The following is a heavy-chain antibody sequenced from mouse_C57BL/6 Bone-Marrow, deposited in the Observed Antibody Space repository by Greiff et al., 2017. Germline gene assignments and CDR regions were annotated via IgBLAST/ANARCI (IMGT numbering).Heavy chain of an antibody. CDR3: SSVDGNYYDI. CDR2: IDPESGDT. D-gene: IGHD2-3*01. V-gene: IGHV14-4*01. J-gene: IGHJ2*01. Sequence: VQLKESGAELVRPGASVKLSCTASGYTFTDDYIHWVKQRPGQGLEWIGWIDPESGDTEYTPKFQGKATMTSDKSSNTAYLQLSSLTYEDSAVYYCSSVDGNYYDIWGQGTPLTVAS. CDR1: GYTFTDDY.